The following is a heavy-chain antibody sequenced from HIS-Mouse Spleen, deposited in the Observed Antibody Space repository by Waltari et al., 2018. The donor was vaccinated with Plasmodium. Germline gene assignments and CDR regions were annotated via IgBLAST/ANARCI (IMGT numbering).Heavy chain of an antibody. Sequence: EVQLVESGGGLVQPGRSLSLSCAASGFPFDASAMPWVRQAPGKGLEWVSGISWNSGSIGYADSVKGRFTISRDNAKNSLYLQMNSLRAEDTALYYCAKDFCSGGSCLGLFDYWGQGTLVTVSS. CDR2: ISWNSGSI. V-gene: IGHV3-9*01. CDR1: GFPFDASA. CDR3: AKDFCSGGSCLGLFDY. J-gene: IGHJ4*02. D-gene: IGHD2-15*01.